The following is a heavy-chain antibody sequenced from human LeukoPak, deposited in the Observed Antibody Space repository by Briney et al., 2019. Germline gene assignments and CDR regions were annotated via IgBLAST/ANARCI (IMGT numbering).Heavy chain of an antibody. CDR1: GGTFSSYA. J-gene: IGHJ5*02. D-gene: IGHD4-17*01. V-gene: IGHV1-69*05. CDR2: FITIFGTV. Sequence: SVKVSCKGSGGTFSSYAISWVRQAPGQGHEWMGGFITIFGTVNYAQKFSGRDTITTCACTSTAYMELSSLRSEDTAAYYCARGLSGDYDWFDPGGEGTLVTVSS. CDR3: ARGLSGDYDWFDP.